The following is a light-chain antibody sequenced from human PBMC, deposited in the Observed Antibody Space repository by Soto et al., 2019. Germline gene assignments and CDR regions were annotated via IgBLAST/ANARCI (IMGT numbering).Light chain of an antibody. CDR1: QSISSY. Sequence: DIQMTQSPSSLSASVGDRVTITCRASQSISSYLNWYQQKPGKAPKLLIYAASSLQSGVPSRFSGSGSGTDFTLTIISLQPEDFATYYCQQSYSTPPWTFGQGTKEEIK. V-gene: IGKV1-39*01. CDR3: QQSYSTPPWT. CDR2: AAS. J-gene: IGKJ1*01.